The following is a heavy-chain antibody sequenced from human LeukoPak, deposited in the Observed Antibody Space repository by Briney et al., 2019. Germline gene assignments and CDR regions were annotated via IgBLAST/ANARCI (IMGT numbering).Heavy chain of an antibody. D-gene: IGHD3-3*01. Sequence: ASVKVSCKASGYTFTSYYMHWVRQAPGQGLEWMGIINPSGGSTSYAQKFQGRVTMTRDTSTSTAYLEVRSLRSDDTAIYYCQRITIFGVVIDFDYWGQGTLVTVSS. CDR2: INPSGGST. CDR1: GYTFTSYY. V-gene: IGHV1-46*01. J-gene: IGHJ4*02. CDR3: QRITIFGVVIDFDY.